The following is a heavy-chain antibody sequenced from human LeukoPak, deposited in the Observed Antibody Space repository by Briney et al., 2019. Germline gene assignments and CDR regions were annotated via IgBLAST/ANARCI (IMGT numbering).Heavy chain of an antibody. CDR1: GFTFSSYA. V-gene: IGHV3-23*01. J-gene: IGHJ5*02. CDR2: TSDTGGST. D-gene: IGHD3-16*01. CDR3: TTDGPSQYGGNWFDP. Sequence: PGGSLRLSCAASGFTFSSYAMSWLRQAPGKGLEWVSGTSDTGGSTYYADTVKGRFTISRDNSKNTLYVQMNSLKTEDTAVYYCTTDGPSQYGGNWFDPWGQGTLVTVSS.